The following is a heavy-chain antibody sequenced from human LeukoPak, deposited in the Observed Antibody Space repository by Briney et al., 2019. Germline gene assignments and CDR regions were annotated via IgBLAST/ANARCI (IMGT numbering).Heavy chain of an antibody. V-gene: IGHV3-48*01. J-gene: IGHJ4*02. Sequence: GGSLRLSCAASGFTFSSYSMNWVRQAPGKGLEWVSYIISSSIIDYADSVKGRFTISRDNAKNSLYLQMNSLRAEDTAVYYCARARGYSYGYSDYWGQGTLVTVTS. D-gene: IGHD5-18*01. CDR3: ARARGYSYGYSDY. CDR1: GFTFSSYS. CDR2: IISSSII.